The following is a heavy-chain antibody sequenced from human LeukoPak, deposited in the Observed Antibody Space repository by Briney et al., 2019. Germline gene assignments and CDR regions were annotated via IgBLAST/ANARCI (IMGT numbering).Heavy chain of an antibody. CDR3: ARDRPGRYCSTISCYSASPFDP. J-gene: IGHJ5*02. Sequence: SVKVSCKASGGTVSRYPVSWVRQAPGQGLEWMGGIIPIFGTANYAQKFQGRVTITADESTSTAYMELSSLRSEDTAVYYCARDRPGRYCSTISCYSASPFDPWGQGTLVTVSS. D-gene: IGHD2-2*02. V-gene: IGHV1-69*13. CDR1: GGTVSRYP. CDR2: IIPIFGTA.